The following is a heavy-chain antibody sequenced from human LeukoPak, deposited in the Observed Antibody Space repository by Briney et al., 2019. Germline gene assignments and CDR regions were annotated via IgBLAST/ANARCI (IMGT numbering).Heavy chain of an antibody. CDR3: ASYGDYPLDFDY. CDR1: GYTFTGYY. CDR2: INPNSGGT. V-gene: IGHV1-2*02. J-gene: IGHJ4*02. D-gene: IGHD4-17*01. Sequence: ASVKVSCKASGYTFTGYYMHWVRQAPGQGLEWMGWINPNSGGTNYAQKFQGTVPMPRHPSISAAYMELSRLRSDDTAVYYCASYGDYPLDFDYWGQGTLVTVSS.